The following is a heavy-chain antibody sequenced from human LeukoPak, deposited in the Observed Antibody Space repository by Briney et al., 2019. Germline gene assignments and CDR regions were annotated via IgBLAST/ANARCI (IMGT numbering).Heavy chain of an antibody. Sequence: SETLSLTCTVSGGSLSSYYWSWIRQPPGKGLEWIGYIYTSGSTNYNPSLKSRVTISVDTSKNQFSLKLSSVTAADTAVYCCARLRPTTVTNLYAFDIWGQGTMVTVSS. CDR1: GGSLSSYY. CDR2: IYTSGST. D-gene: IGHD4-17*01. V-gene: IGHV4-4*09. CDR3: ARLRPTTVTNLYAFDI. J-gene: IGHJ3*02.